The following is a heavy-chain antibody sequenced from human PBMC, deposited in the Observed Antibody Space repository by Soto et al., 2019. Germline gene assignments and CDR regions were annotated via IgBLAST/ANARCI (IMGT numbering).Heavy chain of an antibody. Sequence: PGESLKISCKGSGYSFAGYWITWVRQKPGKGLEWMGRIVPSDSQTYYSPSLRGHVTISVTKSITTVFLQWSSLRASDTAMYYCARQIYDSDTGPNFQYYFDSWGQGTPVTVSS. CDR2: IVPSDSQT. CDR1: GYSFAGYW. J-gene: IGHJ4*02. V-gene: IGHV5-10-1*01. CDR3: ARQIYDSDTGPNFQYYFDS. D-gene: IGHD3-22*01.